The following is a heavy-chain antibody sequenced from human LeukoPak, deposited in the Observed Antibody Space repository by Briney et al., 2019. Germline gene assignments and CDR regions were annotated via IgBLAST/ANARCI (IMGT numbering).Heavy chain of an antibody. J-gene: IGHJ4*02. CDR1: GGSLSSDY. CDR2: IYTSGST. Sequence: SETLSLTCTVSGGSLSSDYWSWLRQPAGKGLDWIGRIYTSGSTNYNPSLKSRVTMSVDTSKNQFSLKLSSVTAADTAVYYCARRYSSSWYFDYWGQGTLVTVSS. D-gene: IGHD6-13*01. CDR3: ARRYSSSWYFDY. V-gene: IGHV4-4*07.